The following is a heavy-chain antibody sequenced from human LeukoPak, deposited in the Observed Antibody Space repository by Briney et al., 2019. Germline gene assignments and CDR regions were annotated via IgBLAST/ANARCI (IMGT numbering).Heavy chain of an antibody. CDR1: GFIFSNAW. CDR3: TTEAPYYYDSSGYYSD. Sequence: GGSLRLSCAASGFIFSNAWMSWVRQAPGKGLEWVGRIKRKTDGGTTGYAAPVKGRFTISRDDSKNTLYLQMNSLKTEDTAVYYCTTEAPYYYDSSGYYSDWGQGTLVTVSS. D-gene: IGHD3-22*01. V-gene: IGHV3-15*01. J-gene: IGHJ4*02. CDR2: IKRKTDGGTT.